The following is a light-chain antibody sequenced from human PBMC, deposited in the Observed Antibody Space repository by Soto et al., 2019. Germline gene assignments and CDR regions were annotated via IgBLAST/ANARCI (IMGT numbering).Light chain of an antibody. V-gene: IGLV2-18*02. CDR1: SSDVGSYNR. J-gene: IGLJ3*02. CDR3: TSSTSSSTGV. Sequence: QSALTQPASVSGSPGQSVTISCTGTSSDVGSYNRVSWYQQPPGTAPKLMIYEVSNRPSGVPDRFSGSKSGNTASLTISWLPADDEADYYCTSSTSSSTGVFGGGTKLTVL. CDR2: EVS.